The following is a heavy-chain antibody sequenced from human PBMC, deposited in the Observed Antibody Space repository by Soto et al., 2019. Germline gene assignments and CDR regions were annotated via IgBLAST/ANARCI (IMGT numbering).Heavy chain of an antibody. CDR1: GYSFINYW. J-gene: IGHJ4*02. CDR3: ARLRSGTYSDFDY. V-gene: IGHV5-51*01. Sequence: GESLKISCKGSGYSFINYWIAWVRQMPGKGLEWMGIIYPGDSDTRYSPSFQGQVTISADKSFSIAYLQWSSLKASDSAVYYCARLRSGTYSDFDYWGQGALVTVSS. D-gene: IGHD1-26*01. CDR2: IYPGDSDT.